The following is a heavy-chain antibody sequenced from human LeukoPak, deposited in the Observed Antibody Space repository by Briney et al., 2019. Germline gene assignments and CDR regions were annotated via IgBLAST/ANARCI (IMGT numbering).Heavy chain of an antibody. CDR1: GFTFSDYY. Sequence: GGSLRLSCAASGFTFSDYYMSWIRQAPGKGLEWVSYISSSGSTIYYADSVKGRFTISRDNAKNSLYLQMNSLRAEDTAVYYCARVGSSGWYVLYFDYWGQGTLVTVSS. CDR3: ARVGSSGWYVLYFDY. CDR2: ISSSGSTI. D-gene: IGHD6-19*01. J-gene: IGHJ4*02. V-gene: IGHV3-11*04.